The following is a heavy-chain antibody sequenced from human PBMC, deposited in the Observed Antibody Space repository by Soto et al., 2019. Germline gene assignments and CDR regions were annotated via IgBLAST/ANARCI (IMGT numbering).Heavy chain of an antibody. J-gene: IGHJ4*02. D-gene: IGHD2-21*02. CDR2: IDWDDDK. CDR3: ARMAYCGGDCYVDY. Sequence: SGPTLVNPTQTLTLTCTFSGFSLSTSGMCVSWIRQPPGKALEWLARIDWDDDKYYSTSLKTRLTISKDTSKNQVVLTMTNMDPVDTATYYCARMAYCGGDCYVDYWGQGTLVTVSS. V-gene: IGHV2-70*11. CDR1: GFSLSTSGMC.